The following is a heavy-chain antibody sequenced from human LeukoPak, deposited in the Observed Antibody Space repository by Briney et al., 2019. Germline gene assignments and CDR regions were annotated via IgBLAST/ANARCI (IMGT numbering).Heavy chain of an antibody. CDR1: GFTFSSYG. D-gene: IGHD6-13*01. Sequence: GGSLRLSCAASGFTFSSYGLHWVRQAPGKGLEWVAVISYDGSNKYYADSVKGRFTISRDNSKNTLYLQMSSLRAEDTAVYFCAKLRSSSWYEPFDSWGQGTLVTVSS. V-gene: IGHV3-30*18. CDR3: AKLRSSSWYEPFDS. J-gene: IGHJ4*02. CDR2: ISYDGSNK.